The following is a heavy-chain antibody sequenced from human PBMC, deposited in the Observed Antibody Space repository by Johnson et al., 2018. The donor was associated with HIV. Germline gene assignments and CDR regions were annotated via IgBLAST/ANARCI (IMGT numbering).Heavy chain of an antibody. V-gene: IGHV3-15*01. CDR3: TTGLVPAAKGPVVVGGAFDI. Sequence: VQLVESGGGLVQPGGSLRLSCAASGFTFSNAWMSWVRQAPGKGLEWVGRIKSKTDGGTTDYAAPVKGRFTISRDDSKNTLYLQMNSLKTEDTAVYYCTTGLVPAAKGPVVVGGAFDIWGQGTMVTVSS. CDR1: GFTFSNAW. CDR2: IKSKTDGGTT. J-gene: IGHJ3*02. D-gene: IGHD2-2*01.